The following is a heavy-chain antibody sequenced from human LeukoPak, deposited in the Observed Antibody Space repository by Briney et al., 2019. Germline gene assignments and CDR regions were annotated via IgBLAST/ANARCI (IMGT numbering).Heavy chain of an antibody. J-gene: IGHJ4*02. V-gene: IGHV3-33*01. CDR1: GFTFSSYG. CDR3: ARCPIGWLRLRRVYYFDY. Sequence: GGSLRLSCAASGFTFSSYGMHWVRQAPGKGLEWVAVIWYDGSNKYYADSVKGRFTISRDNSKNTLYLQMNSLRAEDTAVYYCARCPIGWLRLRRVYYFDYWGQGTLVTVSS. CDR2: IWYDGSNK. D-gene: IGHD5-12*01.